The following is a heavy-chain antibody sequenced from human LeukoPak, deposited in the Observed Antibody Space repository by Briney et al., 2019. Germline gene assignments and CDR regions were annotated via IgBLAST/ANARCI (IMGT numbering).Heavy chain of an antibody. Sequence: SETLSLTCTVSGGSISSYYWSWIRQPPGKGLEWIGNIYYSGSTNYNPSLKSRVTISVDTSKNQFSLKLSSVTAADTAVYYCARGYYDSSGYSREDYYYYYMDVWGKGTTVTVSS. CDR3: ARGYYDSSGYSREDYYYYYMDV. CDR2: IYYSGST. D-gene: IGHD3-22*01. J-gene: IGHJ6*03. CDR1: GGSISSYY. V-gene: IGHV4-59*01.